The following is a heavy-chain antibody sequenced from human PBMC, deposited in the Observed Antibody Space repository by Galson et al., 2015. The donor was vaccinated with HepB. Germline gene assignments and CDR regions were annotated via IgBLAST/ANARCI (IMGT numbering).Heavy chain of an antibody. V-gene: IGHV7-4-1*02. CDR2: ISTNTGNQ. J-gene: IGHJ4*02. CDR3: ARDRYSDYGNYVY. CDR1: GYPFTNYA. D-gene: IGHD3-22*01. Sequence: SVKVSCKASGYPFTNYAMNWVRQAPGQGLEWMGWISTNTGNQSYAQGVTRRFIFSLDTSVSTAYLQISSLEAEDTAVYYCARDRYSDYGNYVYWGQGTLVTVSS.